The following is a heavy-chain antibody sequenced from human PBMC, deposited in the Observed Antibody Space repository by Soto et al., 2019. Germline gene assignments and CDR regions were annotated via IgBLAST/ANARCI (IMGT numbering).Heavy chain of an antibody. D-gene: IGHD3-9*01. V-gene: IGHV1-69*02. CDR2: IIPILGIA. CDR3: ARSASDWFPPPDYGMDV. J-gene: IGHJ6*02. Sequence: GASVKVSCKASGDTFSFYTINWVRQAPGQGLEWMGRIIPILGIANYAQKFQGRVTITADKSTSTAYMELSSLRSEDTAVYYCARSASDWFPPPDYGMDVWGQGTTVTVSS. CDR1: GDTFSFYT.